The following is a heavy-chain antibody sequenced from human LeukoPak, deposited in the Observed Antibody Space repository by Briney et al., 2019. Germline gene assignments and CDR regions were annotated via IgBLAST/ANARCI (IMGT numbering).Heavy chain of an antibody. D-gene: IGHD3-3*01. V-gene: IGHV3-30*04. J-gene: IGHJ4*02. CDR3: ARGPAYYDFWSGYLSGDY. CDR1: GFTFSSYA. CDR2: ISYDGSNK. Sequence: GGSLRLSCAASGFTFSSYAMHWVRQAPGKGLEWVAVISYDGSNKYYADSVKGRFTISRDNSKNTLYLQMNSLRAEDTAVYYCARGPAYYDFWSGYLSGDYWGQGTLVTVSS.